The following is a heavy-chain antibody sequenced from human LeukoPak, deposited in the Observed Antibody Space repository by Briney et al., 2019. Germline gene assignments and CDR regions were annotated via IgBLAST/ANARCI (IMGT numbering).Heavy chain of an antibody. J-gene: IGHJ4*02. CDR1: GYTFTGYY. D-gene: IGHD5-18*01. CDR2: INPNSGGT. V-gene: IGHV1-2*02. CDR3: ARGTDTAMVTRNYYFDY. Sequence: ASVKVSCKASGYTFTGYYMHWVRQAPGQGLEWMGWINPNSGGTNYAQKFQGRVTMTRDMSTSTVYMELSSLRSEDTAVYYCARGTDTAMVTRNYYFDYWGQGTLVTVSS.